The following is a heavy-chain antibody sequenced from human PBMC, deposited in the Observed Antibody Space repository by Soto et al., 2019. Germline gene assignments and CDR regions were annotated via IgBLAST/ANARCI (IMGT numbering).Heavy chain of an antibody. J-gene: IGHJ6*02. CDR2: ISYDGSNK. V-gene: IGHV3-30-3*01. CDR1: GFTFSNYI. CDR3: AGGDTYYALGV. Sequence: GGSLRLSCAASGFTFSNYIMHWVRQAPGKGLEWVAFISYDGSNKDYADSVKGGFTISRDNSKNTPYLQLSSLRPEDTAVYYCAGGDTYYALGVWGQGTTVTVSS. D-gene: IGHD5-18*01.